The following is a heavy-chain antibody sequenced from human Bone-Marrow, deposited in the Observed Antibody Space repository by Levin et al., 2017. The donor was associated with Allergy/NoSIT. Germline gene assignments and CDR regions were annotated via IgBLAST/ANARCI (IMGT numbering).Heavy chain of an antibody. Sequence: GGSLRLSCAASGFTFNKSWMSWVRQAPGKGLAWLANIKPDGSEKNYVDSVKGRFTISRDNTENSLYLQLDSLRAEDTAVYYCVKGGGSFDYWGQGTLVTVSS. CDR2: IKPDGSEK. V-gene: IGHV3-7*01. CDR1: GFTFNKSW. J-gene: IGHJ4*02. CDR3: VKGGGSFDY. D-gene: IGHD1-14*01.